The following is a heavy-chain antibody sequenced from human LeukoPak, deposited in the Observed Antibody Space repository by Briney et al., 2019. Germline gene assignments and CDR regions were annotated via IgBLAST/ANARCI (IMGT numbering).Heavy chain of an antibody. CDR2: ISGSGGST. Sequence: GGSLRLSCAASGFTFSSYAMSWVRQAPGKGLEWVSAISGSGGSTYYADSVKGRFTISRDNSKNTLYLQMNSLRAEVTAVYYCARSTWIQLWPFDYWGQGTLVTVSS. J-gene: IGHJ4*02. CDR1: GFTFSSYA. D-gene: IGHD5-18*01. CDR3: ARSTWIQLWPFDY. V-gene: IGHV3-23*01.